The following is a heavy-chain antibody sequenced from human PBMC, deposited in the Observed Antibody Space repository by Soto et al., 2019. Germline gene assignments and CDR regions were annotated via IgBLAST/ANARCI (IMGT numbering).Heavy chain of an antibody. V-gene: IGHV4-61*01. D-gene: IGHD4-4*01. Sequence: SETLSLTCTVSCGTVSRDSNFWSWIRQPPGKGLEWLGYIYYSGPTGYNPSLESRVTISIAPSKKQVSLNLTSVAAAYTAGYYCARGYSHYAHWGRGTLVTVSS. CDR3: ARGYSHYAH. CDR2: IYYSGPT. CDR1: CGTVSRDSNF. J-gene: IGHJ4*02.